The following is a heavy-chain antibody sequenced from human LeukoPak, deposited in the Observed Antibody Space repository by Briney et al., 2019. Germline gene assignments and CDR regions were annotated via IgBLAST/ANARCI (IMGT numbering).Heavy chain of an antibody. J-gene: IGHJ4*02. V-gene: IGHV4-4*07. CDR2: IYTSGST. D-gene: IGHD1-26*01. Sequence: SETLSLTCTVSGGPISTYYWSWIRQPAGKGPEWIGRIYTSGSTNYNPSLKSRVTMSLDTSKNQFSLKLSSVTAADTAVYYCARDLGGSYYPYYFDYWGQGTLVTVSS. CDR3: ARDLGGSYYPYYFDY. CDR1: GGPISTYY.